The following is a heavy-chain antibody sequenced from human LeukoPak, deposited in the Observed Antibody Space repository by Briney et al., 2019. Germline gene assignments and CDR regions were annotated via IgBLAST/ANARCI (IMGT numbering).Heavy chain of an antibody. D-gene: IGHD3-22*01. V-gene: IGHV1-69*13. Sequence: ASVKVSCKASGYTFTSYDINWVRQAPGQGLEWMGGIIPIFGTANYAQKFQGRVTIIADESTSTAYMELSSLRSEDTAVYYCAKTAARDYDSSGYSFDYWGQGTLVTVSS. CDR2: IIPIFGTA. J-gene: IGHJ4*02. CDR3: AKTAARDYDSSGYSFDY. CDR1: GYTFTSYD.